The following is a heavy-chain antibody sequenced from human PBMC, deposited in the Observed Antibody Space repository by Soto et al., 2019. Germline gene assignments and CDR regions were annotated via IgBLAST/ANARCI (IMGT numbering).Heavy chain of an antibody. CDR2: SIPIFGTA. J-gene: IGHJ6*02. D-gene: IGHD3-3*01. CDR1: GGTFSSYA. CDR3: ASSRTMKVRFLEWLSPTDYGMDV. V-gene: IGHV1-69*06. Sequence: QVQLVQSGAEVKKPGSSVKVSCKASGGTFSSYAISWVRQAPGQGLEWMGGSIPIFGTANYAQKFQGRVTITPDNSTSTAYRELSSLRSEDTAVYYCASSRTMKVRFLEWLSPTDYGMDVWGQGTTVTVSS.